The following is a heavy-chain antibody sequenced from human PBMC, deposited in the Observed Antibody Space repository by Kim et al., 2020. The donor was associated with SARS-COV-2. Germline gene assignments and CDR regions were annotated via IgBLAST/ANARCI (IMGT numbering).Heavy chain of an antibody. J-gene: IGHJ4*02. Sequence: GGSLRLSCAASGFTVSSNYMSWVRQAPGKGLEWVSVIYSGGSTYYADSVKGRFTISRNNSKNTLYLQMNSLRAEDTAVYYCASGRYGDYAFDYWGQGTLVTVSS. CDR1: GFTVSSNY. CDR2: IYSGGST. D-gene: IGHD4-17*01. V-gene: IGHV3-53*04. CDR3: ASGRYGDYAFDY.